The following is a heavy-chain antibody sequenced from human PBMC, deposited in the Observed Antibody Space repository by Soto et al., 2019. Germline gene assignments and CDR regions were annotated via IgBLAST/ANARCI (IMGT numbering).Heavy chain of an antibody. V-gene: IGHV2-5*02. J-gene: IGHJ3*01. CDR3: ARVAITFAGVRDIDAFNF. Sequence: QITLKESGPTLIKPTQTLTLTCSFSGFSLSTSRVGVGWIRQPPGKALEWLAVIYWDNDKRYNPSLTNRLSITKDTSKNQVVLTMTKMDPEDTATFYCARVAITFAGVRDIDAFNFWGQGTMVTVSS. CDR2: IYWDNDK. CDR1: GFSLSTSRVG. D-gene: IGHD3-16*01.